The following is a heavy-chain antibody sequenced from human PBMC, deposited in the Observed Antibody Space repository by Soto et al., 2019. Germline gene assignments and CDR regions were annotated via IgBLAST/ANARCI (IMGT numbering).Heavy chain of an antibody. CDR1: VYANTVYY. V-gene: IGHV1-2*02. D-gene: IGHD3-22*01. J-gene: IGHJ4*02. CDR3: ARAFWYYYDSSGYYSRDY. CDR2: INPNSGGT. Sequence: LKRSRKASVYANTVYYRHWVRHAPKQGLEWMGWINPNSGGTNYAQKFQGRVTMTRDTSISTAYMELSRLRSDDTAVYYCARAFWYYYDSSGYYSRDYWGQGTLVTVSS.